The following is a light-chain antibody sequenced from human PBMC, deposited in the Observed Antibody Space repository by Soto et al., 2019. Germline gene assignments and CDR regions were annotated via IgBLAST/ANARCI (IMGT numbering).Light chain of an antibody. Sequence: ESVLTQSPGTLSLSPGERATLSCRAIQSVSTSYLAWYQQKPGQAPRLLIYGASSRAIGIPDRFSGSGSGTDFTLTINRLEPEDFAVYYCQRYGSSPSWTFGQGTKVDIK. J-gene: IGKJ1*01. CDR1: QSVSTSY. V-gene: IGKV3-20*01. CDR3: QRYGSSPSWT. CDR2: GAS.